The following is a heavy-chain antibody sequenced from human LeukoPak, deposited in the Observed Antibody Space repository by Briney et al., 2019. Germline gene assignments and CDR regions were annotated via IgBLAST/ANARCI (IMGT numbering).Heavy chain of an antibody. Sequence: ASVKVSCKASGYTFIGHYIHWVRQAPGQGLEWMGWINPSSGGANYAQKSQGRVTMTRGTPTSTAFMELSSLRSDDTAVYYCARALNGYYFDFWGQGTQVTVSS. CDR1: GYTFIGHY. CDR3: ARALNGYYFDF. J-gene: IGHJ4*02. V-gene: IGHV1-2*02. CDR2: INPSSGGA.